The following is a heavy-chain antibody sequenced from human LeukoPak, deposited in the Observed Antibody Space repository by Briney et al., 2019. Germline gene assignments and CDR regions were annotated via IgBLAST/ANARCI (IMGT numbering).Heavy chain of an antibody. V-gene: IGHV4-34*01. J-gene: IGHJ4*02. CDR1: GGSFSGYF. D-gene: IGHD5-18*01. Sequence: PSETLSLTCAVYGGSFSGYFWAWIRQSPEKGLEWIGEITHSGDTNYNPSLKSRVTISVDTSKNQFSLKLSSVTAADTAVYYCARWGTWIQLWSTDYWGQGTLVTVSS. CDR3: ARWGTWIQLWSTDY. CDR2: ITHSGDT.